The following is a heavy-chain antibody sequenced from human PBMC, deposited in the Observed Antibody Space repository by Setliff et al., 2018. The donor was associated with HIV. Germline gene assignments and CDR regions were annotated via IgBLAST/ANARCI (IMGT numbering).Heavy chain of an antibody. J-gene: IGHJ4*02. D-gene: IGHD4-17*01. V-gene: IGHV4-34*01. CDR1: GGSFSGYY. CDR3: ARDPPGYGDSKDY. Sequence: PSETLSLTCAVYGGSFSGYYWNWIRQSPGKGLEWIGEINHSGSTNYNPSLKSRITISVDTSKKQFSLKLNSVTAADTAVYYCARDPPGYGDSKDYWGQGKLVTVSS. CDR2: INHSGST.